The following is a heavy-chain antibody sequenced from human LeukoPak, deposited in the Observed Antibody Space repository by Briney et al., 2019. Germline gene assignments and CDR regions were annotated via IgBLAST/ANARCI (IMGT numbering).Heavy chain of an antibody. CDR3: AKAAGYSYGYGDYYYYGMDV. D-gene: IGHD5-18*01. Sequence: PGGSLRLSCAASGFTFSSYAMSWVRRAPGKGLEWVSAISGSGGSTYYADSVKGRFTISRDNSKNTLYLQMNSLRAEDTAVYYCAKAAGYSYGYGDYYYYGMDVWGQGTTVTVSS. CDR2: ISGSGGST. V-gene: IGHV3-23*01. J-gene: IGHJ6*02. CDR1: GFTFSSYA.